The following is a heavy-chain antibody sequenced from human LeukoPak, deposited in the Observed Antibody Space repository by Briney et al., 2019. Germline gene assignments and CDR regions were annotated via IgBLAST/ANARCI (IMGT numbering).Heavy chain of an antibody. D-gene: IGHD3/OR15-3a*01. J-gene: IGHJ4*02. CDR2: IYYSGST. CDR3: ARSHSVWTSFDY. CDR1: GGSISSYY. V-gene: IGHV4-59*01. Sequence: SETLSLTCTVAGGSISSYYWSWIRQPPGKGLEWIGYIYYSGSTNYNPSLKSRVTISVDTSKNQFSLKLSSVTAADTAVYYCARSHSVWTSFDYWGQGTLVTVSS.